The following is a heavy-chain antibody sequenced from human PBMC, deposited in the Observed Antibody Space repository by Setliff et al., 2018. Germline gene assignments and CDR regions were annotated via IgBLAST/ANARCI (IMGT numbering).Heavy chain of an antibody. D-gene: IGHD3-22*01. CDR2: IYPGDSDT. CDR1: GYSFTSYW. V-gene: IGHV5-51*01. J-gene: IGHJ3*02. CDR3: ARQHPYYHDSSGYFSPLDDGFDI. Sequence: PGESLKISCKGSGYSFTSYWIGWVRQMPGKGLEWMGIIYPGDSDTRYSPSFQGQVTISADKSISTAYLQWSSLKASDTAMYYCARQHPYYHDSSGYFSPLDDGFDIWGQGTMVTVSS.